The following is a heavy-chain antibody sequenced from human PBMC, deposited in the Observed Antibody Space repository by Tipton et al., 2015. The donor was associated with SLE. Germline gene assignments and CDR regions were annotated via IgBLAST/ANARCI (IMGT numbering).Heavy chain of an antibody. J-gene: IGHJ6*03. Sequence: TLSLTCTVSGGSISSYYWSWIRQPPGKGLEWIGYIYYSGSTNFSPSLKSRVTISVDTSKNQFSLKLSSVTAADTAVYYCARDYDSSGSLYYMDVWGKGTMVTVSS. CDR1: GGSISSYY. CDR2: IYYSGST. D-gene: IGHD3-22*01. V-gene: IGHV4-59*01. CDR3: ARDYDSSGSLYYMDV.